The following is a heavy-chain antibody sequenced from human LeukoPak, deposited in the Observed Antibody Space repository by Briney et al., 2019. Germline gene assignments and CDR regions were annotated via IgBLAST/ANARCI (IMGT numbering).Heavy chain of an antibody. CDR1: GYNFIAYY. J-gene: IGHJ4*02. V-gene: IGHV1-2*02. D-gene: IGHD3-10*01. CDR3: ARVPRGSGTPFDS. Sequence: APVKVSCKASGYNFIAYYIHWMRQAPGQGLKWMGWINPNNGGTDCAQNFQGRITMTRDTSISTAYMELSSLRSDDTAVYYCARVPRGSGTPFDSWGQGTLVTVSS. CDR2: INPNNGGT.